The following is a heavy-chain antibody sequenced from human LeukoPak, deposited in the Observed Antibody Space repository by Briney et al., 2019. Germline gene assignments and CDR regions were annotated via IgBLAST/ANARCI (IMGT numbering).Heavy chain of an antibody. J-gene: IGHJ4*02. V-gene: IGHV3-53*01. CDR2: IYTGGNT. D-gene: IGHD4-11*01. CDR3: AKFYSLYYFDY. Sequence: GGSLRLSCAGSGFTVSSNYMSWVRQAPGKWLEWVSVIYTGGNTYYADSVKGRFTISRDNSKNTLYLQMNSLRDEDTAVYYCAKFYSLYYFDYWGQGTLVTVSS. CDR1: GFTVSSNY.